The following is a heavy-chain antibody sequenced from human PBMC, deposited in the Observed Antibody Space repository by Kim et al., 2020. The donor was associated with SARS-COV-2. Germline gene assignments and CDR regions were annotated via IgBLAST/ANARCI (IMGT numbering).Heavy chain of an antibody. CDR2: INPNSGAT. D-gene: IGHD3-22*01. CDR3: VCGYGRPTPPGTFDI. J-gene: IGHJ3*02. CDR1: GYAFIAYY. Sequence: ASVKVSCKASGYAFIAYYLHWVRQAPGQGLEWMGRINPNSGATNFAQKFQGRVTMTRDTSISTAYMDLNTLGSDDTAVYFCVCGYGRPTPPGTFDIWGQGTMVTVSS. V-gene: IGHV1-2*06.